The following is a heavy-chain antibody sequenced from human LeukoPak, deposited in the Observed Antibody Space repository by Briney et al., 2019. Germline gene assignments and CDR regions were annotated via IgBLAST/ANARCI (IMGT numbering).Heavy chain of an antibody. CDR3: ARDRWAAAGYYYYYMDV. V-gene: IGHV4-59*01. J-gene: IGHJ6*03. CDR1: DGSISSYY. D-gene: IGHD6-13*01. Sequence: SETLSLTCTVSDGSISSYYWSWIRQPPGKGLEWIGYIYYSGSTNYNPSLKSRVTISVDTSKNQFSLKLSSVTAADTAVYYCARDRWAAAGYYYYYMDVWGKGTTVTVSS. CDR2: IYYSGST.